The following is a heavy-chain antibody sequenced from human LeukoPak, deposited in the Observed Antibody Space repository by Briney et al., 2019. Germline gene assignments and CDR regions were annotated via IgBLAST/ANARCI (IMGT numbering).Heavy chain of an antibody. CDR2: VYHSGGT. J-gene: IGHJ3*02. D-gene: IGHD2-15*01. Sequence: PSETLSLTCTVSGFSITSGYYWGWIRQPPGKVLEWIASVYHSGGTNYNPSLKSRVTISVDKSKNQFSLQLSSVTAEDTAVYYCARDRGVVAAHGPPRAAFDIWGQGTMVTVSS. V-gene: IGHV4-38-2*02. CDR1: GFSITSGYY. CDR3: ARDRGVVAAHGPPRAAFDI.